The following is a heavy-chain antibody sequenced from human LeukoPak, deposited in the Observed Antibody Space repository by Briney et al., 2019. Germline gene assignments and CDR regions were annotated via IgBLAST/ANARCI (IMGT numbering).Heavy chain of an antibody. Sequence: ASVKVSCKASGYTFTGYYMHWVRQAPGQGLEWMGWINPNSGGTNYAQKFQGRVTMTRDTSISTAYMELNRLRSDDTAVYYCARTNYGDYWFDPWGQGTLVTVSS. CDR3: ARTNYGDYWFDP. J-gene: IGHJ5*02. V-gene: IGHV1-2*02. D-gene: IGHD4-17*01. CDR1: GYTFTGYY. CDR2: INPNSGGT.